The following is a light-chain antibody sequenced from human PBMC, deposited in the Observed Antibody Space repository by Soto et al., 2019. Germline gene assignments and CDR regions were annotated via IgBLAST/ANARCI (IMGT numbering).Light chain of an antibody. J-gene: IGKJ2*01. CDR1: QSLVYSDGNTY. CDR2: KIS. Sequence: DIVMTQTPLSSPVTLGQPASISCRSSQSLVYSDGNTYLSWLQQRPGQPPRLLIYKISTRFSGVPDRFSGSGAGTDFTLKISRVEAEDVGIYYCMQATQFPYTCGQGTKLEIK. CDR3: MQATQFPYT. V-gene: IGKV2-24*01.